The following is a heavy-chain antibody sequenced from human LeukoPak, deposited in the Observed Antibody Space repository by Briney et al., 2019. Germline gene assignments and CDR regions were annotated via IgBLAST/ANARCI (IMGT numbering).Heavy chain of an antibody. CDR1: GYSFTSYW. CDR2: IYPGDSDT. CDR3: ARLMRVLRYFDWLGNY. V-gene: IGHV5-51*01. Sequence: GESLKISCKGSGYSFTSYWIGWVRQMPGKGLEWMGIIYPGDSDTRYSPSFQGQVTISADKSISTAYLQWSSLKASDTAMYYCARLMRVLRYFDWLGNYWGQGTLVTVSS. J-gene: IGHJ4*02. D-gene: IGHD3-9*01.